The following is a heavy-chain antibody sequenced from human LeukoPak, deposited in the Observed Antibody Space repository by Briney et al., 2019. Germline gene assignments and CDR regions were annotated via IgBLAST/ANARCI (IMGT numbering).Heavy chain of an antibody. V-gene: IGHV1-46*02. CDR3: ARDREHVQARYYFGY. D-gene: IGHD1-1*01. J-gene: IGHJ4*02. CDR2: INPSAGTT. Sequence: ASVKVSCKASGYTFDNYYIHWVRQAPGQGLEWMGIINPSAGTTTYAQKFQGRVTMTRDTSTSTVYMELSSLRSEDTALYYCARDREHVQARYYFGYWGQGTLVTVSS. CDR1: GYTFDNYY.